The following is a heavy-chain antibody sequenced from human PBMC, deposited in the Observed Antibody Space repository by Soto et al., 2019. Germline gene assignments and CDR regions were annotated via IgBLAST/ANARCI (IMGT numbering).Heavy chain of an antibody. Sequence: QVQLQESGPGLVRPSETLSLTCTVSSDSISSYYWIWIRQSPGKGLEWLWYTDYSGNTNYNPSLKSRVTISGDTSTNQFSLRLSSVTAADTAVYYCARAVGDPLYYLDYWGQGTLVTVSS. D-gene: IGHD6-19*01. J-gene: IGHJ4*02. V-gene: IGHV4-59*08. CDR3: ARAVGDPLYYLDY. CDR1: SDSISSYY. CDR2: TDYSGNT.